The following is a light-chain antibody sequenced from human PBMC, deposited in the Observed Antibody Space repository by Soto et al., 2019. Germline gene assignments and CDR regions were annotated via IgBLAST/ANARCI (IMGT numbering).Light chain of an antibody. CDR3: SSYAGSNMV. CDR1: SSDVGGYNY. J-gene: IGLJ1*01. Sequence: QSALTQPPSASGSPGQSVTISCTGTSSDVGGYNYVSWYQQRPGKAPKLMIYEVNKRPSGVPDRFSGSKSGNTASLTVSGLQAEDEADYYCSSYAGSNMVFGTGTKVTVL. V-gene: IGLV2-8*01. CDR2: EVN.